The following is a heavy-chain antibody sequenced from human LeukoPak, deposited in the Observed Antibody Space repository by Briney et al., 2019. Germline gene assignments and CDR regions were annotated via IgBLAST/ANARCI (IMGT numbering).Heavy chain of an antibody. CDR3: AKRKDSNGFGSFDY. CDR1: GFTFDDYA. Sequence: GGSLRLSCAASGFTFDDYAMHWVRQAPGKGLEWVSFISGDGGRTFYADSVKGRFTISRDNSKDPLSLQMNGLRTEDTALYYCAKRKDSNGFGSFDYWGQGTLVTVSS. J-gene: IGHJ4*02. D-gene: IGHD3-22*01. V-gene: IGHV3-43*02. CDR2: ISGDGGRT.